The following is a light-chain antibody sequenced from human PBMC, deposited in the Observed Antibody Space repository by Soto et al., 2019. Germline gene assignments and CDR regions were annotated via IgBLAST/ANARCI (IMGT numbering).Light chain of an antibody. CDR1: SSDVGGYNY. CDR2: DVS. Sequence: QSALTQPASVSGSPGQSITISCTGTSSDVGGYNYVSWYQQHPGKAPKLMIYDVSTRPSGVSNRFSGSKSGNTASLTISGLQAEDEADYYCISYTSSFYVFGTGTTLTVL. V-gene: IGLV2-14*01. CDR3: ISYTSSFYV. J-gene: IGLJ1*01.